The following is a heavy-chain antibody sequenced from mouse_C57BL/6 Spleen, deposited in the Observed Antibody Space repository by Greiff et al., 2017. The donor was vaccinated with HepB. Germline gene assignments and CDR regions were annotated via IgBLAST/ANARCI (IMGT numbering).Heavy chain of an antibody. CDR3: APTTVAYYFDY. V-gene: IGHV1-26*01. CDR2: INPNNGGT. J-gene: IGHJ2*01. CDR1: GYTFTDYY. Sequence: EVQLQQSGPELVKPGASVKISCKASGYTFTDYYMNWVKQSHGKSLEWIGDINPNNGGTNYNQKFKGKATLTVDKSSSTAYMELRSLTSEDSAVYYCAPTTVAYYFDYWGQGTTLTVSS. D-gene: IGHD1-1*01.